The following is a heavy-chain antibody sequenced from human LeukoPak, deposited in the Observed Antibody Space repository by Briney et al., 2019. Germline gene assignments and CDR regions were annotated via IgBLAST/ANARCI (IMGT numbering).Heavy chain of an antibody. CDR1: GGSISTYY. CDR3: ARHGGSGSLDY. D-gene: IGHD3-3*01. CDR2: SCYSGNT. V-gene: IGHV4-59*08. Sequence: SETLSLTCTLSGGSISTYYWSWIRQPPGKGLEWIGYSCYSGNTVPHPSLKSRVTISVDTSKNQFSLRLRSVTAADTAVYYCARHGGSGSLDYWGQGTLVTVST. J-gene: IGHJ4*02.